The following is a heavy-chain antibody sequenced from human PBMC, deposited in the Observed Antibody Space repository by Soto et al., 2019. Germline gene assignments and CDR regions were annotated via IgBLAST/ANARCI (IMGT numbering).Heavy chain of an antibody. CDR1: GYTFTSYD. Sequence: ASVKVSCKASGYTFTSYDINWVRQATGQGLEWMGWMNPNSGNTGYAQKFQGRVTMTRNTSISTAYMELSSLRSEDTAVYYCARALGYDCSGYYFRFDPWGQGSMVAVYS. J-gene: IGHJ5*02. V-gene: IGHV1-8*01. D-gene: IGHD3-22*01. CDR2: MNPNSGNT. CDR3: ARALGYDCSGYYFRFDP.